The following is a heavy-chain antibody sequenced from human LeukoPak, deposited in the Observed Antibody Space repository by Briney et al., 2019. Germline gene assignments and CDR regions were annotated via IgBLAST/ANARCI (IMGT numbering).Heavy chain of an antibody. CDR3: ERDYYYYYYMDV. J-gene: IGHJ6*03. CDR1: GFTFSSYW. CDR2: IKQDGSEK. V-gene: IGHV3-7*01. Sequence: GGSLRLSCAASGFTFSSYWMSWVRQAPGKGLDGVANIKQDGSEKYYVDSVKGRFTISRDNAKNSLYLQMNSLRAEDTAVYYCERDYYYYYYMDVWGKGTTVTVSS.